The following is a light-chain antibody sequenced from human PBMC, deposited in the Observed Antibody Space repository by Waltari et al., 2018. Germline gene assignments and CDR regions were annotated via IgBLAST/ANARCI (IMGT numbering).Light chain of an antibody. Sequence: VVTQSPATLSVSPGKTVTLSCRASQRVNTNLAWYQQKPGKAPRPLILAASTRAPGIPSRFGGSGSGTEFTLTITSLQFEDVGVYFCQQYHKWPPGGFGGGTKVEIE. CDR2: AAS. CDR3: QQYHKWPPGG. CDR1: QRVNTN. J-gene: IGKJ4*01. V-gene: IGKV3-15*01.